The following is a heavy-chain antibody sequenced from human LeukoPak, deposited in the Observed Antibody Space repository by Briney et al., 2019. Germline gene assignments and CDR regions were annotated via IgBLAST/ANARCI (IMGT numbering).Heavy chain of an antibody. D-gene: IGHD3-22*01. CDR2: IYTSGST. Sequence: SSETLSLTCTVSAGSISSYYWSWIRQPAGKGLEWIGRIYTSGSTNYNPSLKSRVTMSVDTSKNQFSLKLSSVTAADTAVYYCASHYYDSSGYYNYFDYWGQGTLVTVSS. CDR3: ASHYYDSSGYYNYFDY. V-gene: IGHV4-4*07. CDR1: AGSISSYY. J-gene: IGHJ4*02.